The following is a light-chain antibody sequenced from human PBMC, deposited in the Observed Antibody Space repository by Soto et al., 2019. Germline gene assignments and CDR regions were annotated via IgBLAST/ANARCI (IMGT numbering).Light chain of an antibody. CDR2: LGS. Sequence: DIVMTQSPLSLPVTPGEPVSISCRSSQSLLHSNGYNYLDWYLQKPGQSPQVLIFLGSYRASGVPDRFSGSGSGTDFTLKISRVEAEDVGLYYCMQALQTPYTFGQGTKLEIK. V-gene: IGKV2-28*01. CDR1: QSLLHSNGYNY. J-gene: IGKJ2*01. CDR3: MQALQTPYT.